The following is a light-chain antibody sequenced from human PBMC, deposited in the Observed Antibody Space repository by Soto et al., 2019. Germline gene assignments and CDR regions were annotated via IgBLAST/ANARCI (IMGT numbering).Light chain of an antibody. Sequence: DIQMTQSPSALSASVGDRVTITCRASQSISTWLAWYQQKPGKAPKLLIYDASSLESGVPSRFSGSGSGTEYTRTISSLQTNDTAPYRSHHHQLLPLTFPGGTKVDIK. J-gene: IGKJ4*01. CDR3: HHHQLLPLT. CDR1: QSISTW. CDR2: DAS. V-gene: IGKV1-5*01.